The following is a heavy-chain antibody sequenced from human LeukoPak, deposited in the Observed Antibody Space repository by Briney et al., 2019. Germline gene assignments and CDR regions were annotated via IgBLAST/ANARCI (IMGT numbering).Heavy chain of an antibody. Sequence: GGSLRLSCAASGFTFSSYWMHWVRQAPGKGLVWVSRINSDGSSTSYADSVKGRFTISRDSAKNTLYLQMNSLGAEDTAVYYCTTDRYYYGSGSYPSWGQGTLVTVSS. CDR1: GFTFSSYW. J-gene: IGHJ5*02. CDR3: TTDRYYYGSGSYPS. V-gene: IGHV3-74*01. D-gene: IGHD3-10*01. CDR2: INSDGSST.